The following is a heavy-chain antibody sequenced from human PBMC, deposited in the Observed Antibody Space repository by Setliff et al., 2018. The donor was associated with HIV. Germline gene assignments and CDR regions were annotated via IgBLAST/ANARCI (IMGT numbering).Heavy chain of an antibody. CDR2: IGQDGSEK. Sequence: GGSLRLSCAASRFDFNNYWMCWVRQAPGKGLEWVANIGQDGSEKNYVDSVKGRFTISRDNAKNSMDLQMNSLRAEDTAFYFCAKASGSGTYFPSPPDSWGQGTLVTVSS. J-gene: IGHJ4*02. D-gene: IGHD3-10*01. CDR3: AKASGSGTYFPSPPDS. CDR1: RFDFNNYW. V-gene: IGHV3-7*03.